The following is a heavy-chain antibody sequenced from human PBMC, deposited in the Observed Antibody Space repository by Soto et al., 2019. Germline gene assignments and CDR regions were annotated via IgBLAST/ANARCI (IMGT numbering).Heavy chain of an antibody. CDR2: INAGNGNT. CDR1: GYTFTSYA. Sequence: QVQLVQSGAEEKKPGASVKVSCKASGYTFTSYAMHWVRQAPGQRLEWMGWINAGNGNTKYSQKXQXSXTFXRDTSASTAYMELSSLRSEDTAVYYCAGELPVFDYWGQGTLVTVSS. V-gene: IGHV1-3*05. CDR3: AGELPVFDY. J-gene: IGHJ4*02.